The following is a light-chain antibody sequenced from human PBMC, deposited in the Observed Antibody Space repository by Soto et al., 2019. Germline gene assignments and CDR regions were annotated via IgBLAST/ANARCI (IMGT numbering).Light chain of an antibody. Sequence: QSALTQPASVSGSPGQSITISRTGTSSDVGNYNLVSWYQQHPGKAPKLMIYEGSKRHSGISTRFAGSKSGNTASLTSSCLQDEDEADYYFSSYVGSSTLIVGGGTKLTVL. V-gene: IGLV2-23*01. CDR2: EGS. CDR3: SSYVGSSTLI. J-gene: IGLJ2*01. CDR1: SSDVGNYNL.